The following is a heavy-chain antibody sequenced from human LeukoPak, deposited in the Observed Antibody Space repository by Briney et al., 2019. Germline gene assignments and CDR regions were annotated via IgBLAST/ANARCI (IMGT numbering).Heavy chain of an antibody. J-gene: IGHJ4*02. CDR1: GGSISSSSYY. V-gene: IGHV4-39*01. CDR3: ARRTYYDFWSKRPPFDY. Sequence: SETLSLTCTVSGGSISSSSYYWGWIRQPPGKGLEWIGSIYYSGSTYYNPSLKSRVTISVETSKNQFSLKLSSVTAADTAVYYCARRTYYDFWSKRPPFDYWGQGTLVTVSS. D-gene: IGHD3-3*01. CDR2: IYYSGST.